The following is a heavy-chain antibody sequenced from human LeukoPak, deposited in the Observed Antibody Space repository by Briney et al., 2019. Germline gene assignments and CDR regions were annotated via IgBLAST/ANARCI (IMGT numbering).Heavy chain of an antibody. CDR1: GFTFSSYA. V-gene: IGHV3-23*01. D-gene: IGHD3-9*01. CDR2: ISGSGGCT. Sequence: PGGSLRLSCAASGFTFSSYAMSWVRQAPGKGLEWVSAISGSGGCTYYADSVKGRFTISRDNSKNTLYLQMNSLRAEDTAVYYCATQNFDWLLDRFDYWGQGTLVTVSS. J-gene: IGHJ4*02. CDR3: ATQNFDWLLDRFDY.